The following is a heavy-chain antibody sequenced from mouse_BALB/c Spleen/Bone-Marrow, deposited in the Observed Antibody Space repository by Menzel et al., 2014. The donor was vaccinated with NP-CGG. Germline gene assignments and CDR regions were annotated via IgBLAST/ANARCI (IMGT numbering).Heavy chain of an antibody. CDR2: IYPGNSDT. CDR3: TRFLYGSSFYYAMDY. Sequence: VQLQQSGTVLARPGASVKMSCKASGYTFTSYWMHWVIQRPGQGLEWIGAIYPGNSDTSYNQKFKGKAKLTAVTSTSTAYMELSSLTNEDSAVYYCTRFLYGSSFYYAMDYWGQGTSVTVSS. V-gene: IGHV1-5*01. J-gene: IGHJ4*01. D-gene: IGHD1-1*01. CDR1: GYTFTSYW.